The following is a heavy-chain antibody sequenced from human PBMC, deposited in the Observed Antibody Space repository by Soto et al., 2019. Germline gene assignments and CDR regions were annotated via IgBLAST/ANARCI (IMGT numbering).Heavy chain of an antibody. V-gene: IGHV1-69*08. Sequence: QVQLVQSGAEVKKPGSSVKVSCKASGGTFSSYTISWVRQAPGQGLEWMGRIIPILGIANYAQKFQGRVTITADKSTSTAYMELSSLRSEDTAVYYCARDLPTHSWYGGAYYMDVWGKGTTVTVSS. CDR3: ARDLPTHSWYGGAYYMDV. CDR1: GGTFSSYT. D-gene: IGHD6-13*01. CDR2: IIPILGIA. J-gene: IGHJ6*03.